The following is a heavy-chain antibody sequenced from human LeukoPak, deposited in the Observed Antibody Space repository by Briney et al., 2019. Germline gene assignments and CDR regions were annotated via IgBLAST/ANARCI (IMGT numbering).Heavy chain of an antibody. Sequence: PGGSLRLSCAASGFTFSSYAMHWVRQAPGKGLEWVAVISYDGSNKYYADSVKGRFTISRDNAKNSLYLQMNSLRAEDTAVYYCARLRGIPVAGLFDYWGQGTLVTVSS. J-gene: IGHJ4*02. CDR3: ARLRGIPVAGLFDY. CDR2: ISYDGSNK. CDR1: GFTFSSYA. D-gene: IGHD6-19*01. V-gene: IGHV3-30*04.